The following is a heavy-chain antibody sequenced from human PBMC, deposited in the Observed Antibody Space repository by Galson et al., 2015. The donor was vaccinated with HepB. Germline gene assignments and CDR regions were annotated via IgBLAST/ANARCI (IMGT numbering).Heavy chain of an antibody. V-gene: IGHV4-59*01. CDR3: ARENYDTNGSFDY. CDR1: GGSISTYY. D-gene: IGHD3-22*01. Sequence: SETLSLTCTISGGSISTYYWSWIRQSPGKGLEWIGNIYFSGSTNYNASLKSRVTISLDTSRNQFSLKLTSVTAADTAVYYCARENYDTNGSFDYWGRGTLVSVSS. CDR2: IYFSGST. J-gene: IGHJ4*02.